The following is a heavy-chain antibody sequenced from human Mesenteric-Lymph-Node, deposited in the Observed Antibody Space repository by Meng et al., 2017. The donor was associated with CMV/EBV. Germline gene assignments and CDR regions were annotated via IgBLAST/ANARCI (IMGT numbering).Heavy chain of an antibody. J-gene: IGHJ6*02. Sequence: GESLKISCAASGFTFSSYSMNWVRQAPGKGLEWVALISYDGTDTYYADSVKGRFTISRDNPQNTLYLHMNSLRPEDTAVYYCAKDPSGSYYRYGMDVWGQGTTVTVSS. V-gene: IGHV3-30*18. CDR2: ISYDGTDT. CDR1: GFTFSSYS. D-gene: IGHD6-25*01. CDR3: AKDPSGSYYRYGMDV.